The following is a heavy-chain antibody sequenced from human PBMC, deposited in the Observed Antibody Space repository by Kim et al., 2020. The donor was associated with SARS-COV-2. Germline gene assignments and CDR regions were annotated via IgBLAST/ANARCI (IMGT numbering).Heavy chain of an antibody. CDR2: IWYDGSNK. D-gene: IGHD5-12*01. Sequence: GGSLRLSCAASGFTFSTYGMHWVRQAPGKGLEWVAVIWYDGSNKYYADSVKGRFTISRDNSKNTLYLQINSLRAEDTAVYYCARDSRWIWYYIDYWGQGTLVTVSS. J-gene: IGHJ4*02. CDR3: ARDSRWIWYYIDY. CDR1: GFTFSTYG. V-gene: IGHV3-33*01.